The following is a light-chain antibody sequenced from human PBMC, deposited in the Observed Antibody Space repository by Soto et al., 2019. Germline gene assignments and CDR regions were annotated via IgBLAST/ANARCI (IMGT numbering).Light chain of an antibody. CDR1: QSLTSSY. CDR3: QQRRTWPLT. V-gene: IGKV3D-20*02. Sequence: EIVLTQSPGTLSLSPGETGTLSCRASQSLTSSYLAWYQQRPGQAPSLLIYGVSSRDTGIPDRFSGSGSGTDFTLTISRLEPEDFAVYYCQQRRTWPLTFGGGTKVDIK. J-gene: IGKJ4*01. CDR2: GVS.